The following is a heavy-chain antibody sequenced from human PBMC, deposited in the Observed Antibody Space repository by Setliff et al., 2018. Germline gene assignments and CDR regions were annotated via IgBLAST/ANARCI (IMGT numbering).Heavy chain of an antibody. J-gene: IGHJ3*02. Sequence: PSETLSLTCTVSGDSISSGSYYWTWIRQPAGKGLEWIGYIYYSGSTYYNPSLKSRVTISVDTSKNQFSLKLSSVTAADTAVYYCARVARVVLSRNALDIWGQGTMVTVSS. CDR3: ARVARVVLSRNALDI. CDR2: IYYSGST. CDR1: GDSISSGSYY. D-gene: IGHD2-2*01. V-gene: IGHV4-31*03.